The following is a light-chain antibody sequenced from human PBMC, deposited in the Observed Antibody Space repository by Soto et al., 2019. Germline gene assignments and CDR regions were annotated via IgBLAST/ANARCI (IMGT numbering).Light chain of an antibody. CDR1: SRDVGGYNY. J-gene: IGLJ1*01. CDR3: SSYAGSNTPYV. CDR2: EFN. V-gene: IGLV2-8*01. Sequence: QSALTQPPSASGSPGQSVTISCTGTSRDVGGYNYVSWYQHHPGNAPKLVIYEFNKRTSGVPDRFSGSKSGNTASLTVSGLQAEDEDDYYCSSYAGSNTPYVFGTGTKLTVL.